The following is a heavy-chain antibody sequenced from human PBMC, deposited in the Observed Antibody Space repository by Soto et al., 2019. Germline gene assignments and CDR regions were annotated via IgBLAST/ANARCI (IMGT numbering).Heavy chain of an antibody. CDR2: IWYDGSNK. J-gene: IGHJ6*02. CDR1: GFTFSSYG. CDR3: ARKKKGYSSTLTGTDV. Sequence: QVQLVESGGGVVQPGRSLRLSCAASGFTFSSYGMHWVRQAPGKGLEWVAVIWYDGSNKYYADSVKGRFTISRDNSKNTLYLQMNSLRAEDTAVYYCARKKKGYSSTLTGTDVWGQGTTVTVSS. D-gene: IGHD6-13*01. V-gene: IGHV3-33*01.